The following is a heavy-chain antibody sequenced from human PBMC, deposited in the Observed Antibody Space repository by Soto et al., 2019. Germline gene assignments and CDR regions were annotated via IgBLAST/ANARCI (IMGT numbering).Heavy chain of an antibody. V-gene: IGHV3-30-3*01. J-gene: IGHJ6*02. D-gene: IGHD1-26*01. CDR3: ARDRGASYYGGLGYYYYGMDV. CDR2: ISYDGSNK. Sequence: QVQLVESGGGVVQPGRSLRLSCAASGFTFSSYAMHWVRQAPGKGLEWVAVISYDGSNKYYADSVKGRFTISRDNSKNTLYLQMNSLRAEDTAVYYCARDRGASYYGGLGYYYYGMDVWGQGTTVTVSS. CDR1: GFTFSSYA.